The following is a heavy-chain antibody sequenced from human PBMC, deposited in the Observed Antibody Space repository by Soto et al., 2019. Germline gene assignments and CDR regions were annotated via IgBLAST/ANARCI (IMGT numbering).Heavy chain of an antibody. J-gene: IGHJ4*02. CDR1: GGSISSYY. CDR3: ARFVPCSAGSCAIDY. CDR2: IYFTGST. V-gene: IGHV4-59*12. Sequence: SETLSLTCTVSGGSISSYYWSWIRQPPGKGLEWIGYIYFTGSTNCNPSLKSRVTISVDTSKNQFYLKLTSVKAADTAVYYCARFVPCSAGSCAIDYWGKGTLVTVS. D-gene: IGHD2-15*01.